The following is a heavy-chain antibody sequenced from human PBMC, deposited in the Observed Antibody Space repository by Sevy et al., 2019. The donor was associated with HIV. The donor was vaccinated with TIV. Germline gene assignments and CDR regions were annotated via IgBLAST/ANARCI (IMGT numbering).Heavy chain of an antibody. D-gene: IGHD3-22*01. J-gene: IGHJ4*02. CDR3: ATSKDYYDSSGCPFDY. V-gene: IGHV1-24*01. CDR2: FDPEDRET. CDR1: GYTLTQVS. Sequence: ATVKVSCKVSGYTLTQVSMHWVRQAPGEGLEWRGSFDPEDRETIYAQKFQGRVTMTEDTSTDTAYMELNSLRSEDTAVYFCATSKDYYDSSGCPFDYWGQGTLVYVSS.